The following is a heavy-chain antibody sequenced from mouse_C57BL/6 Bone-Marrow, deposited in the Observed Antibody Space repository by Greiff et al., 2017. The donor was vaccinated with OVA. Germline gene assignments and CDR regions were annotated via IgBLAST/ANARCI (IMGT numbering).Heavy chain of an antibody. CDR3: ARRFPYGSSYAMDY. V-gene: IGHV1-82*01. D-gene: IGHD1-1*01. CDR1: GYAFSSSW. J-gene: IGHJ4*01. CDR2: IYPGDGDT. Sequence: QVQLQQSGPELVKPGASVKISCKASGYAFSSSWMNWVKQRPGKGLEWIGRIYPGDGDTNYNGKFKGKATLTADKSSSTAYMQLSSLTSEDSAVYYCARRFPYGSSYAMDYWGQGTSVTVSS.